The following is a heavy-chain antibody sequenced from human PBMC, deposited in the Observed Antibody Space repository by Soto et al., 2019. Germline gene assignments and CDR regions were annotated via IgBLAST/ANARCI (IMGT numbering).Heavy chain of an antibody. D-gene: IGHD3-16*01. CDR2: TYYRSKWHN. J-gene: IGHJ6*02. CDR1: GDSVSSNRAA. V-gene: IGHV6-1*01. Sequence: SQTLSLTCVISGDSVSSNRAAWSLIRQSPSRGLEWLGKTYYRSKWHNDYAVSVKSRITINPDTSKNQFSLQLNSVIPEDTAVYYCARGGYDMDVWGQGTTVTVSS. CDR3: ARGGYDMDV.